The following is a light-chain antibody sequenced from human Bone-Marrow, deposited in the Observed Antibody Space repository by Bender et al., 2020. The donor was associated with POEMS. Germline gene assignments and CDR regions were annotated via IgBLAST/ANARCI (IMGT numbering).Light chain of an antibody. CDR3: SSYSSSTTLVI. CDR1: SSDIGTYKS. J-gene: IGLJ2*01. V-gene: IGLV2-14*01. Sequence: QSALTQPASVSGSPGQSITISCTGTSSDIGTYKSVSWYQQYPGKAPKLMIYEVSNRPSGVSNRFSGSTSGNTASLTISGLQAEDEGDYYCSSYSSSTTLVIFGGGTKLTVL. CDR2: EVS.